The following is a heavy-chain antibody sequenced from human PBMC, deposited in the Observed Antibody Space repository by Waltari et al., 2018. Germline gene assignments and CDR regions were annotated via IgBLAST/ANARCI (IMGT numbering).Heavy chain of an antibody. D-gene: IGHD2-21*02. Sequence: EVQLVESGGGVIQPGGSLRLSCAASGFIVSTNYMSWVRQAPGKGLEWVAVIYNDGTKLYAGSVKGRFTVSRDNSKNMVHLQMDSLRAEDTAVYYCATDGDGDCSLCLAQWGQGTLVTVSS. CDR2: IYNDGTK. CDR1: GFIVSTNY. CDR3: ATDGDGDCSLCLAQ. J-gene: IGHJ4*02. V-gene: IGHV3-53*01.